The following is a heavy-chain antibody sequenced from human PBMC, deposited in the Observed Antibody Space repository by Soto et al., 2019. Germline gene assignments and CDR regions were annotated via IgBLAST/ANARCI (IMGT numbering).Heavy chain of an antibody. V-gene: IGHV4-39*01. CDR3: VRRYSYGSGKYGMDL. Sequence: ALSHPCSGSAGIMRSRKYYGSWIRQPSGKGLEWIGSISYRGSNVSNQSLNSRGTISVDRPKNQFSLKLSFVTAADTAVYFCVRRYSYGSGKYGMDLWGQGTMVT. D-gene: IGHD3-10*01. CDR1: AGIMRSRKYY. J-gene: IGHJ6*02. CDR2: ISYRGSN.